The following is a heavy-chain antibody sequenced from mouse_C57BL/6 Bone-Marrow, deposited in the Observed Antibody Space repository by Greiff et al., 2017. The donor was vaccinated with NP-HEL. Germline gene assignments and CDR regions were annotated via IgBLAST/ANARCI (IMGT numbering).Heavy chain of an antibody. Sequence: QVQLQQPGAELVRPGSSVKLSCKASGYTFTSYWMDWVKQRPGQGLEWIGNIYPSDSETHYNQKFKDKATLTVDKSSSTAYMQLSSLTSEDSAVYYCAREDYYGSSWYWYFDVWGTGTTVTVSS. D-gene: IGHD1-1*01. CDR1: GYTFTSYW. CDR2: IYPSDSET. CDR3: AREDYYGSSWYWYFDV. J-gene: IGHJ1*03. V-gene: IGHV1-61*01.